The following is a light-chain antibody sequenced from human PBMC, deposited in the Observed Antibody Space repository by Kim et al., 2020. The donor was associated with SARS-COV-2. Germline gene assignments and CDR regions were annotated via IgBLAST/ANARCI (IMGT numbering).Light chain of an antibody. V-gene: IGLV1-47*01. Sequence: QSVLTQPPSASGTPGQRVTISCSGSSSNNGSNYVYWYQQLTGTAPKLLIYRNNQRPSGVPDRFSGCKSGTAASLAISGLRSEDEADYYCAAWDDSLSGGVFGGGTQLTVL. CDR1: SSNNGSNY. CDR3: AAWDDSLSGGV. CDR2: RNN. J-gene: IGLJ3*02.